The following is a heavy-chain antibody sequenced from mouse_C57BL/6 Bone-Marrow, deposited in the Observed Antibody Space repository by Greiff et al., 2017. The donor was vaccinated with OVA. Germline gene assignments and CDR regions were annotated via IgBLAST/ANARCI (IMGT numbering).Heavy chain of an antibody. Sequence: EVKLVESGPGLVKPSQSLSLTCSVTGYSITSGYYWNWIRQFPGNKLEWMGYIRYDGSNNYNPSLKNRISITRDTSKNQFFLKLNSVTTEDTAAEYCARSQLYYAMDYWGQGTSVTVSS. J-gene: IGHJ4*01. CDR1: GYSITSGYY. CDR2: IRYDGSN. V-gene: IGHV3-6*01. D-gene: IGHD4-1*02. CDR3: ARSQLYYAMDY.